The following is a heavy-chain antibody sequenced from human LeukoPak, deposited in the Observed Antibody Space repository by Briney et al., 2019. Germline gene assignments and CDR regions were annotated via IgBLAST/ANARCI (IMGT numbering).Heavy chain of an antibody. CDR1: GFTCSNYN. Sequence: GRSLRLARGACGFTCSNYNIKWVRQASGKGLEWVSSISSSSTYIYYADSLKGRFTISRDNAKNSLYLQMNSLRAEDTAVYYCARDLGGGWFDPWGQGTLVTVSS. V-gene: IGHV3-21*01. D-gene: IGHD3-10*01. CDR3: ARDLGGGWFDP. J-gene: IGHJ5*02. CDR2: ISSSSTYI.